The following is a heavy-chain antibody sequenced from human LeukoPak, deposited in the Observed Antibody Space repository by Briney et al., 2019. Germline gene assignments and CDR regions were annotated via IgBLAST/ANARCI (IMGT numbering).Heavy chain of an antibody. V-gene: IGHV3-7*01. D-gene: IGHD3-10*01. CDR3: VRAVTYFYGSVTYDWFES. J-gene: IGHJ5*01. CDR1: GFTYSSHW. CDR2: IKQDGRDK. Sequence: GGSLRLSCAASGFTYSSHWMSWVRQAPGKGLEWVANIKQDGRDKYYVGSVNGRFTISRDNAKNSVYLQMNSLRAEDTAVYYCVRAVTYFYGSVTYDWFESWGQGTLVTVSS.